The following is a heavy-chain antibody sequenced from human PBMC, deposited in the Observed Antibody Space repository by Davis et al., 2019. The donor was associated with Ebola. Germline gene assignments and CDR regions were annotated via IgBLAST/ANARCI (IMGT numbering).Heavy chain of an antibody. CDR3: ARLGVDGYSYYFDY. J-gene: IGHJ4*02. V-gene: IGHV5-51*01. CDR1: GYSFTSYW. Sequence: PGGSLRLSCKASGYSFTSYWIGWVRQMPGKGLEWMGITYPGDSDIRYSPSFQGHVTISADNSTSTAYLQWSSLKASDTAKYYCARLGVDGYSYYFDYWGQGTLVSVSS. CDR2: TYPGDSDI. D-gene: IGHD5-24*01.